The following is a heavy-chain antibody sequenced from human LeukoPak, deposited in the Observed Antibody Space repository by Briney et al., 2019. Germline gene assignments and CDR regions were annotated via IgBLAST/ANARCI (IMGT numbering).Heavy chain of an antibody. CDR1: GFTFSSYA. V-gene: IGHV3-23*01. CDR2: ISGSGGST. Sequence: PGGSLRLSCAASGFTFSSYAISWVRQAPGKGLEWVSAISGSGGSTYYADSVKGRFTISRDNSKNTLYLQMNSLRAEDTAVYYCAKILTGYYTRYFDYWGQGTLVTVSS. CDR3: AKILTGYYTRYFDY. D-gene: IGHD3-9*01. J-gene: IGHJ4*02.